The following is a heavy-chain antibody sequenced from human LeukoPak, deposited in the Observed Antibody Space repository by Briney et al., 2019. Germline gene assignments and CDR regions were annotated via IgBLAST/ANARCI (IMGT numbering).Heavy chain of an antibody. D-gene: IGHD4-17*01. J-gene: IGHJ3*01. CDR1: GFTFSSYD. Sequence: GGSLRLSCAASGFTFSSYDMHWVRHATGKGLEWVSAIGTAGDTYYPGSVKGRFTISRENAKNSLYLQMNSLRAGDTAVYYCARTYGDQTNDAFAGGGHVTSVTVSS. CDR3: ARTYGDQTNDAFAG. CDR2: IGTAGDT. V-gene: IGHV3-13*04.